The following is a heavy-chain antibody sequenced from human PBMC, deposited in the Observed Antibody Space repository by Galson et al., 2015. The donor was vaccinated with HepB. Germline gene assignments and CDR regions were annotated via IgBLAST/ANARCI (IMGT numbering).Heavy chain of an antibody. CDR2: IKSKTDGGAT. Sequence: SLRLSCAASGFTFSNAWMSWVRQAPGKGLEWVGRIKSKTDGGATDYAAPVKGRFTISRDDSKNTLYLQMNSLKTEDTAVYYCTTVGVAPVAGGEYYYDSSGYYSRDYFDYWGQGTLVTVSS. V-gene: IGHV3-15*01. CDR3: TTVGVAPVAGGEYYYDSSGYYSRDYFDY. CDR1: GFTFSNAW. J-gene: IGHJ4*02. D-gene: IGHD3-22*01.